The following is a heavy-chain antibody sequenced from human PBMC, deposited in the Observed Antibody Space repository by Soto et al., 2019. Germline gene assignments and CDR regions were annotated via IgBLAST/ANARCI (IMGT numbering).Heavy chain of an antibody. CDR3: AKDWTWFGEFIEQDYYYGMDV. CDR1: GFTFSSYG. V-gene: IGHV3-30*18. D-gene: IGHD3-10*01. CDR2: ISYDGSNK. Sequence: QVQLVESGGGVVQPGRSLRLSCAASGFTFSSYGMHWVRQAPGKGLEWVAVISYDGSNKYYADSVKGRFTISRDNSKNTLDLQMNSRRAEDTAVYYCAKDWTWFGEFIEQDYYYGMDVWGQGTTVTVSS. J-gene: IGHJ6*02.